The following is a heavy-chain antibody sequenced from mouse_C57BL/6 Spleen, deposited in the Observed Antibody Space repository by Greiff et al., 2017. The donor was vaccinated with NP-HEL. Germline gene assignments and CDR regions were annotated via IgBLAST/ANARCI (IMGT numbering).Heavy chain of an antibody. D-gene: IGHD1-1*01. V-gene: IGHV1-64*01. CDR3: ARSGYYYGSSYDYAMDY. CDR2: IHPNSGST. J-gene: IGHJ4*01. Sequence: QVQLQQPGAELVKPGALVKLSCKASGYTFTSYWMHWVKQRPGQGLEWIGMIHPNSGSTNYNEKFKSKATLTVDKSSSTAYMQLSSLTSEDSAVYYCARSGYYYGSSYDYAMDYWGQGTSVTVSS. CDR1: GYTFTSYW.